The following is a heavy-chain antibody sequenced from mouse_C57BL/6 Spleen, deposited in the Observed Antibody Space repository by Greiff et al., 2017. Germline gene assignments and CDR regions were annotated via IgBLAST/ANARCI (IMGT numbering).Heavy chain of an antibody. J-gene: IGHJ2*01. CDR1: GYTLTSYT. V-gene: IGHV1-4*01. CDR2: INPSSGYT. Sequence: VQLQQSGAELARPGASVKMSCKASGYTLTSYTMHWVKQTPGQGLEWIGYINPSSGYTKYNQKFKDKATLSADKSSSTAYMQLSSLTSEDTAVCYCAKGMVTTIVVNCGQGTTLSVSS. D-gene: IGHD2-3*01. CDR3: AKGMVTTIVVN.